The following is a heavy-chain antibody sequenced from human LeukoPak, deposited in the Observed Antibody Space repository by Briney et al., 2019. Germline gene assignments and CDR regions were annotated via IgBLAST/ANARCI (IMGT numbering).Heavy chain of an antibody. D-gene: IGHD4-11*01. Sequence: PSETLSLTCTVSGGSISGYYWSWIRQPPGKGLEWIGHIYYTGSTSYNPSLKSRVTISVDTSKNQFSLKLSYVNAADTAVYYCARQGPLTTAVTTRTNPFDYWGQGTLVTVSS. CDR3: ARQGPLTTAVTTRTNPFDY. V-gene: IGHV4-59*08. J-gene: IGHJ4*02. CDR1: GGSISGYY. CDR2: IYYTGST.